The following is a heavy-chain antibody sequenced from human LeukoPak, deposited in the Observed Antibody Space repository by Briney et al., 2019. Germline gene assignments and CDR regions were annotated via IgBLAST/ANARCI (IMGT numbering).Heavy chain of an antibody. D-gene: IGHD6-6*01. J-gene: IGHJ4*02. CDR3: AKALIAARLISPPGDY. CDR1: GFTFSSYG. V-gene: IGHV3-30*02. CDR2: IRYDGSNK. Sequence: GGSLRLSCAASGFTFSSYGMHWVRQAPGKGLEWVAFIRYDGSNKYYADSVKGRFTISRDNSKNTLYLQMNSLRAEDTAVYYCAKALIAARLISPPGDYWGQGTLVTVSS.